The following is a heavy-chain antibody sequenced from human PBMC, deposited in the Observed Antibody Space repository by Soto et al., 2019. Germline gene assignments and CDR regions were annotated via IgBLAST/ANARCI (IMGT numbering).Heavy chain of an antibody. V-gene: IGHV3-33*01. CDR3: ARDPNLYSSGWHFDY. CDR1: GVTVSSYA. Sequence: GWSLRLCSAASGVTVSSYAMHWVRQAPGKGLEWVAVIWYDGSNIYYADSVKGRFTISRDNSKNTLYLQMNSLSAEDTAVYYCARDPNLYSSGWHFDYWGQGALVTVSS. J-gene: IGHJ4*02. CDR2: IWYDGSNI. D-gene: IGHD6-19*01.